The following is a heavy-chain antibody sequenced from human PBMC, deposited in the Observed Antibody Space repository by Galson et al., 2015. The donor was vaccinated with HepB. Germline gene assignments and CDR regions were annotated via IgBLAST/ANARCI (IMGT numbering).Heavy chain of an antibody. CDR1: GFTFSSYW. V-gene: IGHV3-7*03. D-gene: IGHD5-18*01. Sequence: SLRLSCAASGFTFSSYWMSWVRQAPGKGLEWVANIKQDGSEKYYVDSVKGRFTISRDNAKNSLYLQMNSLRAEDTAVYYCARDGLWSTYNYYGMDVWGQGTTVTVSS. CDR2: IKQDGSEK. CDR3: ARDGLWSTYNYYGMDV. J-gene: IGHJ6*02.